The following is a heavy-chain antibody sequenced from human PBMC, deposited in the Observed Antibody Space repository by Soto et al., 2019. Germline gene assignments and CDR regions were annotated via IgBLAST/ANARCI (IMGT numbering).Heavy chain of an antibody. V-gene: IGHV3-30*18. D-gene: IGHD4-17*01. Sequence: QVQLVESGGGVVQPGRSLRLSCAASGFTFSSYGMHWVRQAPGKGLEWVAVISYDGSNKYYADSVKGRFTISRDNSKNTLYLQMNSLRAEDTAVYYCAKPIPTFTYGDYDVYYGMDVWGQGTTVTVSS. CDR2: ISYDGSNK. CDR1: GFTFSSYG. J-gene: IGHJ6*02. CDR3: AKPIPTFTYGDYDVYYGMDV.